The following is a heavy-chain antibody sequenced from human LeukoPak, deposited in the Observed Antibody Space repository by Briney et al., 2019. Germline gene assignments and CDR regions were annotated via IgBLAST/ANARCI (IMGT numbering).Heavy chain of an antibody. J-gene: IGHJ6*03. CDR2: IKEDGSEK. CDR3: ATLLPMDV. V-gene: IGHV3-7*01. Sequence: PGGSLRLSCAASEFTFSKYWMSWVRQAPGKGRQWLAHIKEDGSEKYYVDSVKGRFIISRDNAKNSLYLEMNSLRGEDTAVYYCATLLPMDVWGTGTTVTVSS. CDR1: EFTFSKYW. D-gene: IGHD2-21*01.